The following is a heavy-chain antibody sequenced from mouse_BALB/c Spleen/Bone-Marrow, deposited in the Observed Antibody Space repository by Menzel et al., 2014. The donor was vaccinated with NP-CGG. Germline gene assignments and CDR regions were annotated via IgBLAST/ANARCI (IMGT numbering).Heavy chain of an antibody. CDR3: TFLVKEDFAY. V-gene: IGHV1-5*01. CDR1: GYSFTSYW. J-gene: IGHJ3*01. D-gene: IGHD2-10*02. CDR2: IYPGNSDT. Sequence: VQLQQSGTVLARPGASVKMSCKASGYSFTSYWMHWVKQRPGQGLEWIGAIYPGNSDTSHDQKFKGKAKLTAVTSASTAYMELSSLTNEDSAVYYCTFLVKEDFAYWGQGTLVTVSA.